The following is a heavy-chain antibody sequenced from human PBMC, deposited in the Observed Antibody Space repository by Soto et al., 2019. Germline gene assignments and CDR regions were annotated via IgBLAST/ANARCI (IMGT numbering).Heavy chain of an antibody. CDR2: IYYSGRT. D-gene: IGHD6-19*01. V-gene: IGHV4-59*01. CDR1: GGSISNYY. J-gene: IGHJ4*02. CDR3: PRGKQWLEPPPDS. Sequence: QVQLQESGPGLVQPSETLSLTCTLSGGSISNYYWNWIRQPPGKGLEWIGNIYYSGRTDYNPSLKSRVTISVDTSNNQFSLKLTSVTAADTAVYYCPRGKQWLEPPPDSWGQGTLVTVSS.